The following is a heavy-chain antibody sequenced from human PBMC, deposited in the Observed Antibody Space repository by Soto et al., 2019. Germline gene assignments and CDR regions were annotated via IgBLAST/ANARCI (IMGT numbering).Heavy chain of an antibody. CDR3: ASFFSLEWLPGMDV. D-gene: IGHD3-3*01. Sequence: GGSLRLSCAASGFTFSSYSMNWVRQAPGKGLEWVSSISSSSSYIYYADSVKGRFTISRDNAKNSLYLQMNSLRAEDTAVYYCASFFSLEWLPGMDVWGQGTTATVS. V-gene: IGHV3-21*01. CDR1: GFTFSSYS. J-gene: IGHJ6*02. CDR2: ISSSSSYI.